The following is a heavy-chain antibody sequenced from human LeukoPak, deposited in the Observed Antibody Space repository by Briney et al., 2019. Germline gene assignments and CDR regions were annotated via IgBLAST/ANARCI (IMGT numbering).Heavy chain of an antibody. J-gene: IGHJ4*02. CDR2: ISGSGGST. CDR3: AKNEYYYDSSGYWI. CDR1: GFTFSSYA. V-gene: IGHV3-23*01. D-gene: IGHD3-22*01. Sequence: GGSLGLSCAASGFTFSSYAMSWVRQAPGKGLEWVSAISGSGGSTYYADSVKGRFTISRDNSKNTLYLQMNSLRAEDTAVYYCAKNEYYYDSSGYWIWGQGTLVTVSS.